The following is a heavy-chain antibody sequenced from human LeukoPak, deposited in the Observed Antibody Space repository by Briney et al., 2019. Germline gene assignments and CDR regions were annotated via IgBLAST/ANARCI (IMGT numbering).Heavy chain of an antibody. CDR3: AKEGNGDSFDY. J-gene: IGHJ4*02. Sequence: GGSLRLSCATSGFTFSSYSMSWVRQAPGKGLEWVSYISSSGSNIYYAASVKGRFTISRDNARKSVSLQMNSLRDEDTAVYYCAKEGNGDSFDYWGQGTLVTVS. D-gene: IGHD2-21*01. V-gene: IGHV3-48*02. CDR1: GFTFSSYS. CDR2: ISSSGSNI.